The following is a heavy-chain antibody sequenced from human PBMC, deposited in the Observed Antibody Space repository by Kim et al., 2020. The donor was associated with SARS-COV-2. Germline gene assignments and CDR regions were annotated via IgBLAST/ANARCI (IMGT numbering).Heavy chain of an antibody. Sequence: GGSLRLSCAASGFTFSSYEMNWVRQAPGKGLEGVSYISSSGSTIYYADSVKGRFTISRDNAKNSLYLQMNSLRAEDTAVYYCARGDDFWPYWGQGTLVTVSS. J-gene: IGHJ4*02. CDR2: ISSSGSTI. V-gene: IGHV3-48*03. D-gene: IGHD3-3*01. CDR3: ARGDDFWPY. CDR1: GFTFSSYE.